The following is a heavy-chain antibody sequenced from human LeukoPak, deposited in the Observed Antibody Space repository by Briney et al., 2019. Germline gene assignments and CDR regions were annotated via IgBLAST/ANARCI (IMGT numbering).Heavy chain of an antibody. Sequence: GGSLGLSCAASGFTVSSSYMSWVRHAPGRRLECVSDLYRDGSTYYADSVKGRFTISRDNSRNTVYLQMNSLSAEDTAVYYCATRPGMGINYFDLWGCGTLVTVSS. CDR1: GFTVSSSY. D-gene: IGHD1-1*01. CDR2: LYRDGST. V-gene: IGHV3-53*01. J-gene: IGHJ2*01. CDR3: ATRPGMGINYFDL.